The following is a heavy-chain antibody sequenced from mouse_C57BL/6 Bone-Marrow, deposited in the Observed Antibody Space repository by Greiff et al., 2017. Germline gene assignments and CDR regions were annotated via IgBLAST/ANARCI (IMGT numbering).Heavy chain of an antibody. V-gene: IGHV1-64*01. CDR2: IHPNSGST. CDR1: GYTFTSYW. J-gene: IGHJ3*01. CDR3: ARYPTYYYGSSPIAY. Sequence: QVKLQQPGAELVKPGASVKLSCKASGYTFTSYWMHWVQQRPGQGLEWIGMIHPNSGSTNYNEKFKSKSTLTVDKSSSTDYMQLSSLTSEDSAVYYCARYPTYYYGSSPIAYWGQGTLVTVSA. D-gene: IGHD1-1*01.